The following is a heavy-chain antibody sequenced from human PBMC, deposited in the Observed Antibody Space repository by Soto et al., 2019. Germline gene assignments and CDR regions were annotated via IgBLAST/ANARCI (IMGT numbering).Heavy chain of an antibody. CDR3: VRFLSGFFVPRHRDAFGL. D-gene: IGHD3-3*01. V-gene: IGHV2-5*02. Sequence: QITLKESGPPLVRPTQTLTLACSLSGFSLTTSGVGVGWIRQPPGKALEFLALIYWDDDTRYRPSLRTRLTITKDTSKNLVVLTMSNVDPVDTATYYCVRFLSGFFVPRHRDAFGLWGQGTMVTVSS. CDR2: IYWDDDT. CDR1: GFSLTTSGVG. J-gene: IGHJ3*01.